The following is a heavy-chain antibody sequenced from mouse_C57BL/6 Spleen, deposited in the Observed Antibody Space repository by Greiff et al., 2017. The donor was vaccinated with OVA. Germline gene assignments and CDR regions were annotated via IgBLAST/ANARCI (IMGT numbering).Heavy chain of an antibody. CDR3: ASSSGYAMDY. CDR1: GFTFSDYG. V-gene: IGHV5-17*01. D-gene: IGHD1-1*01. CDR2: ISSGSSTI. Sequence: EVHLVESGGGLVKPGGSLKLSCAASGFTFSDYGMHWVRQAPEKGLEWVAYISSGSSTIYYADTVKGRFTISRDNAKNTLFLQMTSLRSEYTAMYYCASSSGYAMDYWGQGTSVTVSS. J-gene: IGHJ4*01.